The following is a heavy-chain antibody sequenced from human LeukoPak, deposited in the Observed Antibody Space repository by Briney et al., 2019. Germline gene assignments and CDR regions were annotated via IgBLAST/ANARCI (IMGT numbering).Heavy chain of an antibody. CDR1: GFTFSNYA. CDR2: IGGSSGRT. V-gene: IGHV3-23*01. Sequence: PGGSLRLSCAASGFTFSNYAIKWVRQAPGKGLEWVSAIGGSSGRTYYADSVKRRFTISRDNSKNTVYLQMNSLRAEDTAVYYCAKGVYESGSSPLDYWGQGTLVTVSS. J-gene: IGHJ4*02. D-gene: IGHD3-10*01. CDR3: AKGVYESGSSPLDY.